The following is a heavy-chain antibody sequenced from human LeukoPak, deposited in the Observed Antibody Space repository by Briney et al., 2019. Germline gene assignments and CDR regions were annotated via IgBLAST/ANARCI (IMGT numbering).Heavy chain of an antibody. CDR2: IRYDGSNK. Sequence: PGGSLRLSCAASGFTFSSYGMHWVRQAPGKGLEWVAFIRYDGSNKYYADSVKGRFTISRDNSKNTLYLQMNSLRAEDTAVYYCAKDSEYQLLYVPYDAFDIWGQGTMVTVSS. D-gene: IGHD2-2*02. V-gene: IGHV3-30*02. CDR3: AKDSEYQLLYVPYDAFDI. CDR1: GFTFSSYG. J-gene: IGHJ3*02.